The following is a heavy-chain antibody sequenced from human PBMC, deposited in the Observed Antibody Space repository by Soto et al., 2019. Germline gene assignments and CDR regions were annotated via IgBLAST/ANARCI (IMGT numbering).Heavy chain of an antibody. Sequence: QVQLQQRGAGLLKPSETLSLTCAVYGGSLSGYYWSWIRQPPGKAREWIGEFNHSADTNYNPSLKRRVSISADTSKNHVFLDLSSVTAADTAMYYCARHHVRGRTIAGAAEFWGQGTLVTVSS. J-gene: IGHJ4*02. CDR2: FNHSADT. D-gene: IGHD1-26*01. CDR1: GGSLSGYY. CDR3: ARHHVRGRTIAGAAEF. V-gene: IGHV4-34*01.